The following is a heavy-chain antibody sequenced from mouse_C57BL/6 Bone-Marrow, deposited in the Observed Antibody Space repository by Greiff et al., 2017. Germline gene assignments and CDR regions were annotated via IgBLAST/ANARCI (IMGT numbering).Heavy chain of an antibody. CDR3: ARDEVTHYFDY. CDR2: ISDGGSYT. Sequence: EVKLVESGGGLVKPGGSLKLSCAASGFTFSSYAMSWVRQTPGKRLEWVATISDGGSYTYYPDNVKGRFTISRDNAKNNLYLQMSHLKSEDTAMYYCARDEVTHYFDYWGQGTTLTVSS. D-gene: IGHD2-3*01. CDR1: GFTFSSYA. V-gene: IGHV5-4*01. J-gene: IGHJ2*01.